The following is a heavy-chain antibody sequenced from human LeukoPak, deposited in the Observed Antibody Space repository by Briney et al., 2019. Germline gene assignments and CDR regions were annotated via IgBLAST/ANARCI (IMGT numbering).Heavy chain of an antibody. Sequence: PGGSLRLSCAVSGFIFSSSAMSWVRQAPGKGLEWVSAISGGGDDTSYADSARGRFTVSRDNSKNTLYLQMNSLRAEDTAVYYCAKDSRESSGHFPYYYYYHYGLDVWGQGTTVTVSS. CDR3: AKDSRESSGHFPYYYYYHYGLDV. D-gene: IGHD3-22*01. J-gene: IGHJ6*02. CDR1: GFIFSSSA. V-gene: IGHV3-23*01. CDR2: ISGGGDDT.